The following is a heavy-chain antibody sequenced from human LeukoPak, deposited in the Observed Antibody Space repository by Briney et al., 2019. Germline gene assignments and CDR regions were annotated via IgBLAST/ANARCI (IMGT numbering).Heavy chain of an antibody. CDR3: ARGGYYYDSSGYYYPGTFDY. Sequence: ASETLSLTCAVYGGSFSGYYWSWIRQPPGKGLEWIGEINHSGSTNYNPSLKSRVTISVDTSKNQFSLKLSSVTAADTAVYYCARGGYYYDSSGYYYPGTFDYWGQGTLATVSS. V-gene: IGHV4-34*01. CDR1: GGSFSGYY. J-gene: IGHJ4*02. CDR2: INHSGST. D-gene: IGHD3-22*01.